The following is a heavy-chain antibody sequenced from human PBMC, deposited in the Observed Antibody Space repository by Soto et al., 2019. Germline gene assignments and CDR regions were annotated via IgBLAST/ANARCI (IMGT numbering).Heavy chain of an antibody. CDR1: GGSISSGGYY. V-gene: IGHV4-31*03. CDR2: IYYSGST. Sequence: LSLTCTVSGGSISSGGYYWSWIRQHPGKGLEWIGYIYYSGSTYYNPSLKSRVTISVDTSKNQFSLKLSSVTAADTAVYYCARLGPYYDFWSGRVPYYFDYWGQGALVTVSS. J-gene: IGHJ4*02. CDR3: ARLGPYYDFWSGRVPYYFDY. D-gene: IGHD3-3*01.